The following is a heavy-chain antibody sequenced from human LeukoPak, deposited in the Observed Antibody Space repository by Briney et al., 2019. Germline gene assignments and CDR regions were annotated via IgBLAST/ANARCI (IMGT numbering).Heavy chain of an antibody. Sequence: ASVKVSCKASGYTFTSYDINWVRQATGHGLKWMGWMNPNSGNTGYAQKFHGRVTMTRNTSISTAYMELSSLRSEDTAVYYCARVLRFLEWLPLDPYYYYGMDVWGQGTTVTVSS. D-gene: IGHD3-3*01. CDR2: MNPNSGNT. V-gene: IGHV1-8*01. CDR1: GYTFTSYD. CDR3: ARVLRFLEWLPLDPYYYYGMDV. J-gene: IGHJ6*02.